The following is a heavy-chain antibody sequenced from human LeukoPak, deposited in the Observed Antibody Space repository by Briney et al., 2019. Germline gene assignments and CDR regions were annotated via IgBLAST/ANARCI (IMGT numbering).Heavy chain of an antibody. CDR2: IYSGGTT. CDR1: GITVSSNY. Sequence: PGGSLRLSCAASGITVSSNYMSWVRQPPGKGLEWVSIIYSGGTTYYADSVQGRFTISRDNSKNTVYLQMNSLRVEDTAVYYCARDWEGDKLVKMVTYYYYYYGMDVWGQGTTVTVSS. D-gene: IGHD1-1*01. V-gene: IGHV3-53*01. CDR3: ARDWEGDKLVKMVTYYYYYYGMDV. J-gene: IGHJ6*02.